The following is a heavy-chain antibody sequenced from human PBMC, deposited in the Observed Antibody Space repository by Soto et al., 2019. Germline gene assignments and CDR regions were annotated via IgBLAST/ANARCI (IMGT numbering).Heavy chain of an antibody. J-gene: IGHJ6*02. Sequence: ASVKVSCKASGYTFTSYDINWVRQATGQGLEWKGWMNPNSGNTGYAQKFQGRVTMTRNTSISTAYMELSSLRSEDTDVYYCACRCGGVPHYDFWSGYFQPIDYYYGMDVWG. V-gene: IGHV1-8*01. D-gene: IGHD3-3*01. CDR2: MNPNSGNT. CDR1: GYTFTSYD. CDR3: ACRCGGVPHYDFWSGYFQPIDYYYGMDV.